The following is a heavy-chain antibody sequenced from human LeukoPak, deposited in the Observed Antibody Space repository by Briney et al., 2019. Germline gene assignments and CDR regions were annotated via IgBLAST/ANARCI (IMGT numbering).Heavy chain of an antibody. CDR2: IYTSGST. J-gene: IGHJ6*03. CDR1: GGSISSGSYY. V-gene: IGHV4-61*02. CDR3: AREGHDFWSGPYYYYYMDV. Sequence: SETLSLTCTVPGGSISSGSYYWSWIRQPAGKGLEWIGRIYTSGSTNYNPSLKSRVTISVDTSKNQFSLKLSSVTAADTAVYYCAREGHDFWSGPYYYYYMDVWGKGTTVTVSS. D-gene: IGHD3-3*01.